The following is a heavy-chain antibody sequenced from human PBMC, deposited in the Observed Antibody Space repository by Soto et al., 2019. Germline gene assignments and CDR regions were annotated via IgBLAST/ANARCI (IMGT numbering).Heavy chain of an antibody. CDR1: GASFSGYY. D-gene: IGHD2-21*01. J-gene: IGHJ4*02. Sequence: SKTLSLTCAVYGASFSGYYCTWIRQPPGTGLEWIGEINHSGSTNYNPSLKSRVTISVDTSKNQFSLKLTSVTAADTAVYYCARDKIPGLFDYWGQGTLVTVS. V-gene: IGHV4-34*01. CDR3: ARDKIPGLFDY. CDR2: INHSGST.